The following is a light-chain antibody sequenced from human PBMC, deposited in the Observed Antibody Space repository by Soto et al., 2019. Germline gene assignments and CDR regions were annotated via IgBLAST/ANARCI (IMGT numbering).Light chain of an antibody. CDR3: QQYDTSPPLT. CDR1: QSVRSNY. V-gene: IGKV3-20*01. Sequence: ELVLTQSPVTLSLSPGDRATLSCRASQSVRSNYLPWYQQKPGQAPRLLLYGASSRAIGIPDRFSGSGSGTEFTLTISRLEPEDFAVYYCQQYDTSPPLTFGGGTKVEIK. J-gene: IGKJ4*01. CDR2: GAS.